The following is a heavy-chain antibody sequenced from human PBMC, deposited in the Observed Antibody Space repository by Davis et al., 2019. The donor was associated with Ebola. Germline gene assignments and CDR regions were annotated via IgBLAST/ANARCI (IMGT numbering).Heavy chain of an antibody. D-gene: IGHD2-2*01. CDR3: VRDTSHQLPHWLYYFYGMDV. Sequence: GESLKISCAASGFTFSNYYMHWVRQAPGKGLEWVARIKTDGSTTRYADSVKGRFTIPRDNTKNTLYLQMNSLRGEDTAVYYCVRDTSHQLPHWLYYFYGMDVWGQGTTVTVSS. J-gene: IGHJ6*02. CDR2: IKTDGSTT. CDR1: GFTFSNYY. V-gene: IGHV3-74*01.